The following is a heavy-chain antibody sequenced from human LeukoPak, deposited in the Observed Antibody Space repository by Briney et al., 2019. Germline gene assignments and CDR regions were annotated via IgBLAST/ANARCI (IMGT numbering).Heavy chain of an antibody. D-gene: IGHD3-10*01. CDR2: ITHSGTT. CDR3: ARLITPTSGSNWFDP. V-gene: IGHV4-34*01. CDR1: GGSFSGYY. J-gene: IGHJ5*02. Sequence: SETLSLTCAVYGGSFSGYYWSWIRQPPGKGLEWIGEITHSGTTNYNPSLESRLTISIDTSKNQFSLKLSSVTAADTAVYYCARLITPTSGSNWFDPWGQGTPVTVSS.